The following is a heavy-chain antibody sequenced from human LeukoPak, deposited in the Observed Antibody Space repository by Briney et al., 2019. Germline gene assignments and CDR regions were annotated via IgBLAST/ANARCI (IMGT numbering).Heavy chain of an antibody. D-gene: IGHD3-3*01. CDR1: GYSFTSYW. V-gene: IGHV5-51*01. J-gene: IGHJ5*02. CDR3: ARHRGTIFGMVMYNWFDP. CDR2: IYPVDSDT. Sequence: GESLKISCEASGYSFTSYWIGWVRQMRGKGMEWVALIYPVDSDTRYNPSFQGQVTISADKSINTVYLQWNSLKASDSAMYYCARHRGTIFGMVMYNWFDPWGQGTLVTVSS.